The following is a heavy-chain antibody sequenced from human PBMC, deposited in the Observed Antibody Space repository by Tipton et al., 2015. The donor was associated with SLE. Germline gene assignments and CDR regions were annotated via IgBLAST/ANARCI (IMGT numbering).Heavy chain of an antibody. Sequence: GSLRLSCAASGFDLMSNYMSWVRQAPGKGLEMVSVIYSGGSKYLSDSVKGRFTISRDSSKNVMYLQMDNLRPEDTAIYFCARSHWAARPDYWGQGDLVTVSS. CDR1: GFDLMSNY. J-gene: IGHJ4*02. D-gene: IGHD6-6*01. V-gene: IGHV3-53*05. CDR2: IYSGGSK. CDR3: ARSHWAARPDY.